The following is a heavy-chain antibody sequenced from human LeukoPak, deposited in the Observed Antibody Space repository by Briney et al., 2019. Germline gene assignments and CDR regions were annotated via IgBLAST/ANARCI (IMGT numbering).Heavy chain of an antibody. V-gene: IGHV3-30*03. CDR3: ARDENPVWRALAP. Sequence: GRSLRLSCAASGFTFSSYVVHWVRQAPGKGLEWVAVISYDGSNKYYVDSVKGRFTISRDNSKNTLYLQMNSLRTEDTAVYYCARDENPVWRALAPWGQGTMVTVSS. D-gene: IGHD2-21*01. J-gene: IGHJ3*01. CDR2: ISYDGSNK. CDR1: GFTFSSYV.